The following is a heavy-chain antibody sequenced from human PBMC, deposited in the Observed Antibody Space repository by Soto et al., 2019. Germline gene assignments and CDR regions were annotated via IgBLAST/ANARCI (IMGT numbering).Heavy chain of an antibody. CDR3: ARQGGSSGIWYFDY. J-gene: IGHJ4*02. V-gene: IGHV3-30*04. CDR2: TSYDENYK. CDR1: GFTFSGYA. D-gene: IGHD6-6*01. Sequence: QVQLVESGGGVVQPGRSLRLSCAASGFTFSGYAMHWVRQAPGKGLEWVAATSYDENYKYYADSVKGRFTISRDNSKNTRFLQMNSLRTEDTAVYYCARQGGSSGIWYFDYWGQGSLVTVSS.